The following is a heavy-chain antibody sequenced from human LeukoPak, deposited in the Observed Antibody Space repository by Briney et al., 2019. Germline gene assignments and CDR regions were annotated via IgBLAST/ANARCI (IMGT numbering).Heavy chain of an antibody. CDR3: ARGLSAIVY. J-gene: IGHJ4*02. V-gene: IGHV4-34*01. Sequence: SETLSLTCAVYGGSFSGYYWSWIRQPPGKGLEWIGEINHSGSTNYNPSLKSRVTISVDTSRNRFSLKLSSVTAADTAVYYCARGLSAIVYWGQGTLVTVSS. CDR1: GGSFSGYY. CDR2: INHSGST. D-gene: IGHD2-15*01.